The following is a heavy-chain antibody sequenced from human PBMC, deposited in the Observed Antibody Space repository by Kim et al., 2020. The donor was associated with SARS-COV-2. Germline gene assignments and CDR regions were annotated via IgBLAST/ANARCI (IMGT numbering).Heavy chain of an antibody. V-gene: IGHV3-66*01. D-gene: IGHD3-9*01. CDR2: T. Sequence: TYYADSVKGRFTISRDNSKNTLYLQMNSLRAEDTAVYYCAREGDILTTDYWGQGTLVTVSS. J-gene: IGHJ4*02. CDR3: AREGDILTTDY.